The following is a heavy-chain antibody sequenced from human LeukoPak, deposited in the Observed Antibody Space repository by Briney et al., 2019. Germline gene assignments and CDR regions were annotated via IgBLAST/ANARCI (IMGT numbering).Heavy chain of an antibody. D-gene: IGHD3-22*01. Sequence: SETLSLTCTVSGASISSSYWSWIRQPPGKGLEWLGYIDYSGSTYYNPSLKSRVTISVDTSKNQFSLKLSSVTAADTAVYYCAREGGDSSGYYSFDYWGQGTLVTVSS. V-gene: IGHV4-59*12. J-gene: IGHJ4*02. CDR1: GASISSSY. CDR2: IDYSGST. CDR3: AREGGDSSGYYSFDY.